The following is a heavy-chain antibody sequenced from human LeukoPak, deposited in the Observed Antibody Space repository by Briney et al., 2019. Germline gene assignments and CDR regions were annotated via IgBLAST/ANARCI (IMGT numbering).Heavy chain of an antibody. D-gene: IGHD3-10*01. V-gene: IGHV1-69*06. Sequence: GASVKVSFKASGGTFSSYAISWVRQAPGQGLEWMGGIIPIFGTANYAQKFQGRVTITADKSMSTAYMELSSLRSEDTAVYYCARGFASMVRGVINRTPFDYWGQGTLVTVSS. J-gene: IGHJ4*02. CDR2: IIPIFGTA. CDR3: ARGFASMVRGVINRTPFDY. CDR1: GGTFSSYA.